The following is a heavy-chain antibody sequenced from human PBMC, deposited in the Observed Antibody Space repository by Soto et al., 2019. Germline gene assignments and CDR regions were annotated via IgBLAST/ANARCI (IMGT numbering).Heavy chain of an antibody. CDR3: ARDHHSSRPYYFGY. V-gene: IGHV1-3*01. D-gene: IGHD6-19*01. CDR1: GYTFTAYS. J-gene: IGHJ4*02. Sequence: ASVKVSCKASGYTFTAYSMHWVRQAPGQSLEWMGWINAGDGSTKYSPKFQARVTITRDTSASTVYLELTSLTSEDRAVYFCARDHHSSRPYYFGYWGPGTQVTVSS. CDR2: INAGDGST.